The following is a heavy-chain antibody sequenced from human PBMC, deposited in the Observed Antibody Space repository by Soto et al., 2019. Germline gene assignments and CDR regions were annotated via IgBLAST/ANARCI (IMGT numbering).Heavy chain of an antibody. J-gene: IGHJ6*02. CDR2: IRSKAYDRTT. V-gene: IGHV3-49*05. D-gene: IGHD1-26*01. CDR1: GFTFVDSA. Sequence: KPGGPPRLSPTDHGFTFVDSAMSWFGQAPGKGQDWGGFIRSKAYDRTTEYAASVKGSFTISTDDSKSIAYLQMNSLKTADTAVYYCTREEAKTYYYYGMDVWGQVTTGTVSS. CDR3: TREEAKTYYYYGMDV.